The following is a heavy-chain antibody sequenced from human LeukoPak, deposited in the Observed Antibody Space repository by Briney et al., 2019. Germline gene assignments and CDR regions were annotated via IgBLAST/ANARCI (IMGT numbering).Heavy chain of an antibody. D-gene: IGHD1-26*01. CDR3: AKVGLGN. V-gene: IGHV3-23*01. J-gene: IGHJ4*02. CDR1: GFTFSSYA. CDR2: ISGSGGTT. Sequence: GGSLRLSCAAPGFTFSSYAMSWVRQAPGKGLEWVSGISGSGGTTSYADSVKGRFTISRDNSKNTLFLQMNSLRAEDTAVYYCAKVGLGNWGQGTLVTVSS.